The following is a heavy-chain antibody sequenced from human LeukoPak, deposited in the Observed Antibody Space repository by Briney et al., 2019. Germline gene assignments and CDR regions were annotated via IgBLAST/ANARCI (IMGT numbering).Heavy chain of an antibody. CDR1: GYTFTSYA. CDR2: INAGNGNT. V-gene: IGHV1-3*01. D-gene: IGHD2-2*01. J-gene: IGHJ4*02. Sequence: GASVKVSCKASGYTFTSYAMHWVRQAPGQRLEWMGWINAGNGNTKYSQEFQGRVTITRDTSASTAYMELSRLRSDDTAVYYCARAAPIVVVPAAIFRPLGYWGQGTLVTVSS. CDR3: ARAAPIVVVPAAIFRPLGY.